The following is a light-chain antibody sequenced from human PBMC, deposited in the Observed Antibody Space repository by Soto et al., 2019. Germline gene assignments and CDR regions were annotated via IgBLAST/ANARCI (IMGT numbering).Light chain of an antibody. J-gene: IGKJ4*01. CDR1: QSVSSSY. CDR2: AVS. V-gene: IGKV3-20*01. CDR3: QQYGSTEVA. Sequence: EIVLTRSPGTLSLSAGERATLSCRASQSVSSSYLAWYQQKPGQAPRLLIYAVSNRATGTPDRFSGSGSGTDFTLTISRLEPEDFAVYYCQQYGSTEVAFGGGTKVEIK.